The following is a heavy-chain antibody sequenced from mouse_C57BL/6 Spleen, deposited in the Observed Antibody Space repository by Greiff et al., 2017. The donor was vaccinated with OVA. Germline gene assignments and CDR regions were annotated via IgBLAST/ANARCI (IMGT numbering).Heavy chain of an antibody. V-gene: IGHV2-9-1*01. CDR2: IWTGGGT. J-gene: IGHJ4*01. CDR1: GFSLTSYA. CDR3: ACITTVVASYYAMDY. D-gene: IGHD1-1*01. Sequence: VQLVESGPGLVAPSQSLSITCTVSGFSLTSYAISWVRQPPGKGLEWLGVIWTGGGTNYNSALKSRLSISKDNSKSQVFLKMNSLQTDDTARYYCACITTVVASYYAMDYWGQGTSVTVSS.